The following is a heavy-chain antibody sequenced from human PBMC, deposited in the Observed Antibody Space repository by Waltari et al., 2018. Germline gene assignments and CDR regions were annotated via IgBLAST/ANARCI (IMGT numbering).Heavy chain of an antibody. V-gene: IGHV4-34*01. Sequence: QVQLQQWGAGLLKPSETLSLTCAVYGGSFRGYYWRGLRQPPGRGLAGMGEINHSGRTNYNPTTKSRVTLTVDTTKTQFSLKLNSAPDADTAVYYCAGGRYSSSWYVRPDGFDPWGQGTLVTVSS. CDR2: INHSGRT. CDR3: AGGRYSSSWYVRPDGFDP. D-gene: IGHD6-13*01. CDR1: GGSFRGYY. J-gene: IGHJ5*02.